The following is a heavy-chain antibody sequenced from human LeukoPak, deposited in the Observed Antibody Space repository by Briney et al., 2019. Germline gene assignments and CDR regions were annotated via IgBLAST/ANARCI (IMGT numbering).Heavy chain of an antibody. CDR2: ISASADKT. CDR3: ARDFYDSSGYYYDY. CDR1: GFTFSDFT. Sequence: GGSLRLSCAASGFTFSDFTMIWVRQAPGKGLEWVSAISASADKTYYADSVKGRFTISRDNSKGTLYLQMNSLRAEDTALYYCARDFYDSSGYYYDYWGQGTLVTVSS. V-gene: IGHV3-23*01. D-gene: IGHD3-22*01. J-gene: IGHJ4*02.